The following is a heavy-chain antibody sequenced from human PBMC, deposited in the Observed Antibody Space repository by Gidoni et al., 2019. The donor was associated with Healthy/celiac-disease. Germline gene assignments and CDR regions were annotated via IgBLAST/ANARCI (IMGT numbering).Heavy chain of an antibody. CDR3: ARVGPIYCSSTSCYYYYYYYMDV. CDR2: IYYSGSN. V-gene: IGHV4-39*01. Sequence: QLQLQESGPGLVKPSEPLSLTCTVSGCSISSSSYYCGWIRQPPGKGLEWIGSIYYSGSNYYNPSLKSRVTISVDTSKNQFSLKLSSVTAADTAVYYCARVGPIYCSSTSCYYYYYYYMDVWGKGTTVTVSS. J-gene: IGHJ6*03. CDR1: GCSISSSSYY. D-gene: IGHD2-2*01.